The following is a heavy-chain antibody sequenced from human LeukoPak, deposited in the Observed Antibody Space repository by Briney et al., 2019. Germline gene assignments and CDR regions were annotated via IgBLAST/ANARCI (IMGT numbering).Heavy chain of an antibody. Sequence: SETLSLTCTVSGGSISSYYWGWIRQPPGKGLEWIGHIYYSGSTNYNPSLKSRVTISVDTSKNQFSLKLSSVTAADTAVYYCARGHNYYDSSGYYIYWGQGTLVTVSS. CDR3: ARGHNYYDSSGYYIY. CDR1: GGSISSYY. J-gene: IGHJ4*02. CDR2: IYYSGST. D-gene: IGHD3-22*01. V-gene: IGHV4-59*01.